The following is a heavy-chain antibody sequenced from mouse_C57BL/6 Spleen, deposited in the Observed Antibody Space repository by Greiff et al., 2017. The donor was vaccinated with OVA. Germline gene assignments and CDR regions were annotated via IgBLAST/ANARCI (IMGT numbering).Heavy chain of an antibody. CDR2: IHPNSGST. J-gene: IGHJ3*01. V-gene: IGHV1-64*01. CDR1: GYTFTSYW. CDR3: ARSQREAWFAY. Sequence: QVQLQQPGAELVKPGASVKLSCKASGYTFTSYWMHWVKQRPGQGLEWIGMIHPNSGSTNYNEKFKSKATLTVDKSSSTAYMQLSSLTSEDSAVYYCARSQREAWFAYWGQGTLVTVSA.